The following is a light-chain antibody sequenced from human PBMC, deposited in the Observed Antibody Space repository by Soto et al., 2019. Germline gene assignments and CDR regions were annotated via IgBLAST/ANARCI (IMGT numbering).Light chain of an antibody. Sequence: IVMTQSPATLSVSPGERATLSCRASQSVSSNLAWYQQKPGQAPRLLIYGASTRATGIPARFSGSGSETDFTLTITRLEPEDFAVYYCQQYSSSRTFGQGTKVDIK. V-gene: IGKV3-15*01. J-gene: IGKJ1*01. CDR2: GAS. CDR1: QSVSSN. CDR3: QQYSSSRT.